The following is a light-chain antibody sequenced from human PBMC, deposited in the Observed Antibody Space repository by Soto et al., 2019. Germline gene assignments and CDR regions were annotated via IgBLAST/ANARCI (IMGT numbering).Light chain of an antibody. Sequence: EIVLTQSPGTLSLSPGQRVTLSCRASESISRDYLAWYQQRLGQAPRLLIYGASSGATGIPDRFSGSGSGTDFTLTISRLEPEDFAVYYCHQFGYSPRTFGQGTKVE. CDR3: HQFGYSPRT. CDR2: GAS. CDR1: ESISRDY. V-gene: IGKV3-20*01. J-gene: IGKJ1*01.